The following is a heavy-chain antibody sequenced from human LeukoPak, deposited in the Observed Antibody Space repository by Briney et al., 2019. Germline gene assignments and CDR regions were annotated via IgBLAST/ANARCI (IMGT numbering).Heavy chain of an antibody. Sequence: GGSLRLSCAASGFTFSRYWMSWLRQAPGKGLEWVANIKQDGSEKYYVDSVKGRFTISRANAKNSLYLQMNSLRAEDTAVYYCASVSITVAERDYMDVWGKGTTVTVSS. V-gene: IGHV3-7*01. CDR2: IKQDGSEK. CDR3: ASVSITVAERDYMDV. D-gene: IGHD6-19*01. CDR1: GFTFSRYW. J-gene: IGHJ6*03.